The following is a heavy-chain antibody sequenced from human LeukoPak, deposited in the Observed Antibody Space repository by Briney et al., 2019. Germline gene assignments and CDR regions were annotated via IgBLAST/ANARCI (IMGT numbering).Heavy chain of an antibody. CDR2: ISYDGSNK. Sequence: GGSLRLSCAASGFTFSSYGMHWVRQAPGKGLEWVAVISYDGSNKYYADSVKGRFTISRDNSKNTLYLQMNSLRAEDTAVYYCARDTQWLRLAWGGAFDIWGQGTMVTVSS. D-gene: IGHD5-12*01. CDR3: ARDTQWLRLAWGGAFDI. CDR1: GFTFSSYG. J-gene: IGHJ3*02. V-gene: IGHV3-30*19.